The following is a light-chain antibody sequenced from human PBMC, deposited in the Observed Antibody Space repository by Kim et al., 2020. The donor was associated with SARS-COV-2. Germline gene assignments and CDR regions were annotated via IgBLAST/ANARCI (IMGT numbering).Light chain of an antibody. J-gene: IGKJ1*01. Sequence: GSVGDRVTITCRASQSMSSWLAWYQQKPGKAPKLLIYKASSLESGVPSRFSGSGSGTEFTLTISSLQPDDFATYYCQQYNSYSWTFGQGTKVDIK. CDR3: QQYNSYSWT. V-gene: IGKV1-5*03. CDR2: KAS. CDR1: QSMSSW.